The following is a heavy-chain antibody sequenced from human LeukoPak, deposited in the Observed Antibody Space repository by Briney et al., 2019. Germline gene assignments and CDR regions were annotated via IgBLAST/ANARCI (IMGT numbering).Heavy chain of an antibody. CDR2: IKQDGSEK. CDR1: GFTFSSYG. CDR3: ARQAYSSDS. J-gene: IGHJ4*02. Sequence: GGYLRLSCAASGFTFSSYGMNWVRQAPGKGLQWVASIKQDGSEKYCVDSVKGRFTISRDNAKNSLYLQMNSLRAEDTAVYYCARQAYSSDSWGQGTLVTVSS. V-gene: IGHV3-7*01. D-gene: IGHD2-21*01.